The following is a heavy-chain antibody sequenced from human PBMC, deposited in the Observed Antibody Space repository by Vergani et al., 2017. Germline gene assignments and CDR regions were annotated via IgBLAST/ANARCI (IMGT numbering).Heavy chain of an antibody. Sequence: QVQLVQSGAEVKKPGASVKVSCKASGYTFTGYYMHWVRQAPGQGLEWMGWINPNSGGTNYAQKFQGRVTMTRDTSISTAYMELSRLRSDDTAVYYCARVPTYCSSTSCNSGAFDIWGQGTMVTVSS. J-gene: IGHJ3*02. CDR2: INPNSGGT. CDR1: GYTFTGYY. D-gene: IGHD2-2*01. CDR3: ARVPTYCSSTSCNSGAFDI. V-gene: IGHV1-2*02.